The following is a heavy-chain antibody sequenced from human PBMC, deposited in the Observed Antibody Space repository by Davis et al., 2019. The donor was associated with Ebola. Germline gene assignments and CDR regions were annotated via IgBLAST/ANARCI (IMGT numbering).Heavy chain of an antibody. V-gene: IGHV3-30-3*01. D-gene: IGHD1-1*01. J-gene: IGHJ4*02. CDR2: ISYDGSNK. Sequence: GESLKISCAASGFTFSSYAMHWVRQAPGKGLEWVAVISYDGSNKYYADSMKGRFTISRDNSKNTLYLQMNSLRAEDTAVYYCATAAGTGDFDYWGQGTLVTVSS. CDR3: ATAAGTGDFDY. CDR1: GFTFSSYA.